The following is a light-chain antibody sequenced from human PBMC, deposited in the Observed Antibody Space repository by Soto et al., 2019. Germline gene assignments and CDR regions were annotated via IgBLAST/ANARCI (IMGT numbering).Light chain of an antibody. V-gene: IGKV3-20*01. CDR2: GAS. J-gene: IGKJ2*01. Sequence: IVMTQSPGTLSLATGERATIYCRASQVIGSRYLAWYHQNSGQAPRLLSYGASSRATGIPARFSGSGSVSDFSLTISRLETEDFGVYYCPQFGISIPNTFGQGTQVAIK. CDR1: QVIGSRY. CDR3: PQFGISIPNT.